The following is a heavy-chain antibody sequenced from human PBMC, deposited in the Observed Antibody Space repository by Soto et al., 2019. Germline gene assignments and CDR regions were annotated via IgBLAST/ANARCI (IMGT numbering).Heavy chain of an antibody. Sequence: GASVKVSCKASGYTFTSYAMHWVRQAPGQRLEWMGWINAGNGNTKYSQKFQGRVTITRDTSASTAYMELSSLRSEDTAVYYCARDRVYSSSYYYYYYGMDVWGQGTTVTVSS. J-gene: IGHJ6*02. CDR3: ARDRVYSSSYYYYYYGMDV. V-gene: IGHV1-3*01. CDR2: INAGNGNT. D-gene: IGHD6-6*01. CDR1: GYTFTSYA.